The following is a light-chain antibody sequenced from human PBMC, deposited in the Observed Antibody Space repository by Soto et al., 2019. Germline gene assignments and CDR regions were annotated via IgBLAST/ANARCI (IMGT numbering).Light chain of an antibody. CDR1: IIGSKS. CDR2: DDS. V-gene: IGLV3-21*02. Sequence: SYELAQPPSVSVAPGQTARITCGGNIIGSKSVHWYQQKPGQAPVLVVYDDSDRPSGTPERFSGSNSGITATLTISRVEAGDEADYYCQVWDSSSDHYVFGTGTKVTVL. CDR3: QVWDSSSDHYV. J-gene: IGLJ1*01.